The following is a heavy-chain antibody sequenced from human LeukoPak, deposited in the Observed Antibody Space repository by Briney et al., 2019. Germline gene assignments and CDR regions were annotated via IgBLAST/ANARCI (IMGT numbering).Heavy chain of an antibody. CDR3: ARDLVRGVFYYYYYMDV. J-gene: IGHJ6*03. CDR2: ISVYNGNT. D-gene: IGHD3-10*02. Sequence: GASVKVSCKASGYTFTSYGISWVRQAPGQGLELMVWISVYNGNTNYAQKLQGRVTMTTDTSTSTAYMELRSLRSDDTAVYYCARDLVRGVFYYYYYMDVWGKGTTVTVSS. V-gene: IGHV1-18*01. CDR1: GYTFTSYG.